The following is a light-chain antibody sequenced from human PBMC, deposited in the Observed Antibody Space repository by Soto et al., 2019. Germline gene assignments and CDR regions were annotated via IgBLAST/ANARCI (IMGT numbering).Light chain of an antibody. V-gene: IGLV3-21*04. Sequence: SYELTQPPSVSVAPGQTASITCGGDNIGSKSVHWYRQKPGQAPVLIIYYDSDRPSGIPERFSGSNSGNTATLTISRVEAGDEAGYSCQAWDSRADDPIFGGGTKLTVL. CDR3: QAWDSRADDPI. J-gene: IGLJ2*01. CDR1: NIGSKS. CDR2: YDS.